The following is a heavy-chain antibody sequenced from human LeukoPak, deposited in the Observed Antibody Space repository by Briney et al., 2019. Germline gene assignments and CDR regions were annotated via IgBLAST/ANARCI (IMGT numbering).Heavy chain of an antibody. Sequence: GGSLRLSCAASRFTFSIYWMNWVRQAPGKGLEWVANIKHDGSEKYYVDSVKGRFTISRDNAKNSLFLQMNSLRAEDTAVYYCARLYGSGTGDYWGQGTLVTVSS. CDR3: ARLYGSGTGDY. V-gene: IGHV3-7*01. CDR2: IKHDGSEK. CDR1: RFTFSIYW. D-gene: IGHD3-10*01. J-gene: IGHJ4*02.